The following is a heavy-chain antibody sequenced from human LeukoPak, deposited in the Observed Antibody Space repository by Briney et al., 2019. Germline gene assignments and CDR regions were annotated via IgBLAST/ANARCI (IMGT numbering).Heavy chain of an antibody. D-gene: IGHD2-2*01. CDR3: ARHLIKDIVVVPATPPSYYMDV. Sequence: ASMKVSCKASGYTFTRYYMHWVRQAPGPGLEWMGMIDPNGGSTTHAQNFQGRVTMTRDASTSTVYMELSSLRSEDTAVYFCARHLIKDIVVVPATPPSYYMDVWGKGTTVTVSS. V-gene: IGHV1-46*01. CDR2: IDPNGGST. J-gene: IGHJ6*03. CDR1: GYTFTRYY.